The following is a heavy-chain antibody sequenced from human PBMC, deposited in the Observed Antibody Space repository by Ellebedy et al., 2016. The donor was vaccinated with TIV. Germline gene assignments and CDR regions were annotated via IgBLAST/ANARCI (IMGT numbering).Heavy chain of an antibody. CDR1: GFTFSSYS. J-gene: IGHJ4*02. V-gene: IGHV3-21*01. CDR3: ARGNGGYSYGRGPFDY. D-gene: IGHD5-18*01. Sequence: GGSLRLSCAASGFTFSSYSMNWVRQAPGKGLEWVSSISSSSSYIYYADSVKGRFTISRDNAKNSLYLQMNSLRAEDTAVYYCARGNGGYSYGRGPFDYWGQGTLVTVSS. CDR2: ISSSSSYI.